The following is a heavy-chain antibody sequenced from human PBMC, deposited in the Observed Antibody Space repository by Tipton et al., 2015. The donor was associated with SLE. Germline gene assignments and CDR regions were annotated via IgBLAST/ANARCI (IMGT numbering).Heavy chain of an antibody. CDR1: GGSISGYS. V-gene: IGHV4-4*07. J-gene: IGHJ3*01. CDR2: VYNSGTT. D-gene: IGHD3-22*01. CDR3: ARMDYFDSSGADGFDL. Sequence: TLSLTCTVSGGSISGYSWNWIRQPAGKRLEWIGRVYNSGTTNYNPSLKSRVTMSVDTSKNQFSLKVSSVTAADTAVYYCARMDYFDSSGADGFDLWGQGTMVTVSS.